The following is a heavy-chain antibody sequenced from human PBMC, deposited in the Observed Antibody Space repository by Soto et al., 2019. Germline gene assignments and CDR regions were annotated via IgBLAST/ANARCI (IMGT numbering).Heavy chain of an antibody. D-gene: IGHD3-10*01. V-gene: IGHV4-34*01. Sequence: SETLSLTCAVYGGSFSGHYWSWIRQPPGKGLEWIGEINHSGSTNYNPSLKSRVTISVDTSKNQFSLKLSSVTAADTAVYYCARVRARYYYGSGSTPYGMDVWGQGTTVTVSS. CDR2: INHSGST. CDR1: GGSFSGHY. J-gene: IGHJ6*02. CDR3: ARVRARYYYGSGSTPYGMDV.